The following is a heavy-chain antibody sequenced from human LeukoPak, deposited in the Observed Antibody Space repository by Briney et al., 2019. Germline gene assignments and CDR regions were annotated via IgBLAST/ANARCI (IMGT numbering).Heavy chain of an antibody. Sequence: GASVKVSCKASGYTFTSYGISWVRQAPGQGLEWMGWINAYNGNTNYAQKLQGRVTMTTDTSTSTAYMELRSLRSDDTAVYYCARDADSYSGRLPSDYWGQGTLVTVSS. CDR1: GYTFTSYG. CDR2: INAYNGNT. CDR3: ARDADSYSGRLPSDY. J-gene: IGHJ4*02. D-gene: IGHD6-13*01. V-gene: IGHV1-18*01.